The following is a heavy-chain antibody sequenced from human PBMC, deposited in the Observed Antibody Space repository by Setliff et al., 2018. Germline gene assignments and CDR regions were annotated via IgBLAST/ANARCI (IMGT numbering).Heavy chain of an antibody. Sequence: SETLSLTCTVSGGSISSSSHYWGWIRQPPGKGLEWIGSSYYTGSTYYNPSLKSRVTMSVETSKRQFSLKLGSATAADTAVYYCARDMGQPYYFESWGLGTLVTVSS. CDR1: GGSISSSSHY. CDR2: SYYTGST. D-gene: IGHD1-1*01. V-gene: IGHV4-39*07. CDR3: ARDMGQPYYFES. J-gene: IGHJ4*02.